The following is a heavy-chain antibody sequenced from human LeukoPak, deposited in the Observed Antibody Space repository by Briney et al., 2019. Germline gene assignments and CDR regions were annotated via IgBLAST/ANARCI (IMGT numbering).Heavy chain of an antibody. D-gene: IGHD6-19*01. V-gene: IGHV4-39*01. J-gene: IGHJ5*02. CDR1: GGSISNDDYY. CDR2: IYYSGST. CDR3: VRSPIAVAASAFSNWFDP. Sequence: PSETLSLTCTVSGGSISNDDYYWGWIRQPPGKGLEWIGSIYYSGSTYYNPSLKSRVTISVDTSKNQFSLKLSSVTAADTAVYYCVRSPIAVAASAFSNWFDPWGQGTLVTVSS.